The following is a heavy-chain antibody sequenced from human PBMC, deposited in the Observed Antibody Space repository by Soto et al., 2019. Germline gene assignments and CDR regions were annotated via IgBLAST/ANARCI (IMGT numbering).Heavy chain of an antibody. CDR1: GGSVSSNSAA. V-gene: IGHV6-1*01. J-gene: IGHJ6*03. Sequence: PSQTLSLTCDISGGSVSSNSAAWNWIRQTPSRGLEWLGRTYYRSKWYINCAVSVKSRITVNPDTSKNQFSLQLNSVTPEDTAVYYCARGSWDDVTGHYYMDVWGKGTTVTVSS. D-gene: IGHD1-1*01. CDR3: ARGSWDDVTGHYYMDV. CDR2: TYYRSKWYI.